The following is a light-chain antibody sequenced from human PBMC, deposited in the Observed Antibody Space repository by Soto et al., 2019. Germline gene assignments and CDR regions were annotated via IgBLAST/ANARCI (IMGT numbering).Light chain of an antibody. CDR1: NSNIRGGND. V-gene: IGLV1-40*01. CDR2: GDN. Sequence: QSVLTQPPSVSGAPGQRVTISCTGGNSNIRGGNDVHWYQQIPGKAPKLLIYGDNNRPSGVPDRLSGSKSGTSASLAITGLRAEDEADYYCHSYDSNLSGSVFGGGTKLTVL. J-gene: IGLJ3*02. CDR3: HSYDSNLSGSV.